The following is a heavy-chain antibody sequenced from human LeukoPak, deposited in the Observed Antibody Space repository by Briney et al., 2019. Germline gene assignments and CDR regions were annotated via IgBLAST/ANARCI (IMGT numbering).Heavy chain of an antibody. D-gene: IGHD5-18*01. CDR1: GFTFSSHE. CDR2: ISSSGSTR. J-gene: IGHJ4*02. CDR3: ARSGYSYGQPFDY. V-gene: IGHV3-48*03. Sequence: GGSLRLSCAASGFTFSSHEMNWVRQAAVNGLEWVSYISSSGSTRYYADSVKGRFTISRDNAKDSLYLQMNSLRAEDTAVYFCARSGYSYGQPFDYWGLGALVTVSS.